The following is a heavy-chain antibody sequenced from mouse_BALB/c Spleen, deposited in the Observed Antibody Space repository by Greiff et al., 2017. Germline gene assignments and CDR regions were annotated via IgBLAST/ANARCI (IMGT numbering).Heavy chain of an antibody. CDR2: IDPANGNT. D-gene: IGHD2-3*01. Sequence: EVQVVESGAELVKPGASVKLSCTASGFNIKDTYMHWVKQRPEQGLEWIGRIDPANGNTKYDPKFQGKATITADTSSNTAYLQLSSLTSEDTAVYYCARRWFDYWGQGTTLTVSS. V-gene: IGHV14-3*02. CDR1: GFNIKDTY. CDR3: ARRWFDY. J-gene: IGHJ2*01.